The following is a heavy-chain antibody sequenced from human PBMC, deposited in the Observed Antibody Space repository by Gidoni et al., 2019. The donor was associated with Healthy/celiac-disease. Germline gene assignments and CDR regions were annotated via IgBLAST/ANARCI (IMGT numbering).Heavy chain of an antibody. J-gene: IGHJ4*02. D-gene: IGHD6-19*01. CDR3: ARDLDASGWFPNPVDN. CDR2: ISSTSSYT. Sequence: QVQLVESGGGLVKPGGSLRLSCAASGFTFSDYYMSWIRQAPGKGLEWVSYISSTSSYTTYADSVKGRFTLSRDNAKNSLFLQMNSLRAEDTAVYFCARDLDASGWFPNPVDNWGQGTLVTVPS. CDR1: GFTFSDYY. V-gene: IGHV3-11*06.